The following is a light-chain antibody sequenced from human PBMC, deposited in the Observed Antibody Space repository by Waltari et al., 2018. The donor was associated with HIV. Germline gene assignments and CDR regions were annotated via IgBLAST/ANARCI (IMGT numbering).Light chain of an antibody. Sequence: PGQSITISCTGTSSDFGGYKSVSWYQQHPGKAPKFMIYDVSNRPSGVSNRFSGSKSCNTASLTISGLQAEDEADYYCTSYTSSSGYVFGTGTKVTVL. V-gene: IGLV2-14*04. CDR3: TSYTSSSGYV. J-gene: IGLJ1*01. CDR1: SSDFGGYKS. CDR2: DVS.